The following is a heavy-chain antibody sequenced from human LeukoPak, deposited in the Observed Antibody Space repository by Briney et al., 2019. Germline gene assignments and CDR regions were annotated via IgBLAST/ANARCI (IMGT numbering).Heavy chain of an antibody. D-gene: IGHD1-26*01. V-gene: IGHV3-48*02. CDR2: ITASGTAM. Sequence: GGYLRLSCAASGFTLSSYSMNWVRQAPGKGLGWVSHITASGTAMFYADSVKGRFTISRDNAKNSLYLQMNSLRDEDTAVYYCASSGSYRFDYWGQGTLVTVSS. CDR1: GFTLSSYS. J-gene: IGHJ4*02. CDR3: ASSGSYRFDY.